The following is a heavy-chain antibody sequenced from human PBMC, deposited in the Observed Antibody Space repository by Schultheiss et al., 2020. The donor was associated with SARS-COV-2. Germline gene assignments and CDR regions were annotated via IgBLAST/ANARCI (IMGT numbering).Heavy chain of an antibody. Sequence: SETLSLTCAVYGGSFSGYYWSWIRQPPGKGLEWIGYIYYSGSTYYNPSLKSRVTISVDTSKNQFSLKLSFVTAADTAVYYCARARVASRVGWDYWGQGTLVTVSS. CDR3: ARARVASRVGWDY. V-gene: IGHV4-34*01. D-gene: IGHD6-6*01. J-gene: IGHJ4*02. CDR2: IYYSGST. CDR1: GGSFSGYY.